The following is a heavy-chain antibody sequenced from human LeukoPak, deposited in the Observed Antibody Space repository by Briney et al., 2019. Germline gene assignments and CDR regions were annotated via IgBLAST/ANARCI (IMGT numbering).Heavy chain of an antibody. Sequence: GGSLRLSCAASGFTFSSYWMSWVRQAPGKGLEWVANIKQDGSEKYYVDSVKGRFTISRDNAKNSLYLQMNSLRAEDTAVYYCARERAEDIVVVPAAIHPAIVATIDDFDYWGQGTLVTVSS. J-gene: IGHJ4*02. D-gene: IGHD2-2*02. CDR1: GFTFSSYW. CDR3: ARERAEDIVVVPAAIHPAIVATIDDFDY. CDR2: IKQDGSEK. V-gene: IGHV3-7*01.